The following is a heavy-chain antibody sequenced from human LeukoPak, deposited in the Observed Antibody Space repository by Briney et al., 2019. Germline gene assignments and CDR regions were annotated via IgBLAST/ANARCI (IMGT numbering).Heavy chain of an antibody. CDR2: FYSGGGT. D-gene: IGHD3-22*01. CDR1: GFTFSSYA. J-gene: IGHJ4*02. CDR3: ARVVWDDSSGYHDY. Sequence: GGSLRLSCAASGFTFSSYAMSWVRQAPGKGLEWVSVFYSGGGTYYADSVKGRFTISRDNSKNTLYLQMNSLRAEDTAVYYCARVVWDDSSGYHDYWGQGTLVTVSS. V-gene: IGHV3-66*01.